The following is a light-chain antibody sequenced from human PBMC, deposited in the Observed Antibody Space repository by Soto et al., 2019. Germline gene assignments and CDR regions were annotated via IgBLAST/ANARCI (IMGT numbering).Light chain of an antibody. V-gene: IGKV4-1*01. J-gene: IGKJ2*01. CDR3: QQYYTTPQT. CDR2: WAS. CDR1: QSVLYSSNNMNY. Sequence: DIVMTQSPDSLALSLGERATINCKSSQSVLYSSNNMNYLAWYQQKPGQPPKLLIYWASIRDSGVPDRFSGSGSGTDFTLTISSLQAEDVAVYYCQQYYTTPQTFGQGTKLDIK.